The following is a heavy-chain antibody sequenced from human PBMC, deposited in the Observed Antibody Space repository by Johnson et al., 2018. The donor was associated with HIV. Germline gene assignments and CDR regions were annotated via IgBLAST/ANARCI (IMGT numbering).Heavy chain of an antibody. Sequence: QVQLVESGGGVVQPGRSLRLSCAASGFTFSSYAMHWVRQAPGKGLEWVAVISYDGSNKYYADSVKGRFTISRDNSKNTLYLQMNSLRAEDTAVYYCARAHDAFDIWGQGIMVTVSS. CDR1: GFTFSSYA. V-gene: IGHV3-30*04. J-gene: IGHJ3*02. CDR2: ISYDGSNK. CDR3: ARAHDAFDI.